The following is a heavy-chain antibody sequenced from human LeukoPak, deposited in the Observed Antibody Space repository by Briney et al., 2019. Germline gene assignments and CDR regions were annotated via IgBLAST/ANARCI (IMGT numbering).Heavy chain of an antibody. Sequence: SETLSLTCAVYGGSFNDYYWNWIRQPPGKGPEWIGEINLRGSTTYNPSLKSRVTISLDESKNQFSLKLSSVTAADTAVYYCARTALRYFDPWGQGTLVTVSS. CDR2: INLRGST. CDR3: ARTALRYFDP. V-gene: IGHV4-34*01. D-gene: IGHD3-9*01. CDR1: GGSFNDYY. J-gene: IGHJ5*02.